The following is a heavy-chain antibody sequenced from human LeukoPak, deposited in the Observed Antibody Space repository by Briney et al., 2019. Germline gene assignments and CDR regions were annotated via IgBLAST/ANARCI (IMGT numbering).Heavy chain of an antibody. D-gene: IGHD6-6*01. Sequence: GGSLRLSCAASGFTFSSYEMNWVRQAPGKGLEWVSVIYSGGSTYYADSVKGRFTISRDNSKNTLYLQMNSLRAEDTAVYYCTISSSSENFDYWGQGTLVTVSS. CDR2: IYSGGST. CDR3: TISSSSENFDY. CDR1: GFTFSSYE. J-gene: IGHJ4*02. V-gene: IGHV3-53*01.